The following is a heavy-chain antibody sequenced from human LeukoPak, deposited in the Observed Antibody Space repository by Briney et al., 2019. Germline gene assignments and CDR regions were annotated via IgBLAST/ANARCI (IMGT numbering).Heavy chain of an antibody. CDR3: AREEELPYGDYTPRRWYFDL. CDR1: GGSISSYY. D-gene: IGHD4-17*01. Sequence: PSETLSLTCTVSGGSISSYYWSWIRQPPGKGLEWIGYIYYSGGTNYNPSLKSRVTISVDTSKNQFSLKLSSVTAADTAVYYCAREEELPYGDYTPRRWYFDLWGGGTLVTVSS. J-gene: IGHJ2*01. CDR2: IYYSGGT. V-gene: IGHV4-59*01.